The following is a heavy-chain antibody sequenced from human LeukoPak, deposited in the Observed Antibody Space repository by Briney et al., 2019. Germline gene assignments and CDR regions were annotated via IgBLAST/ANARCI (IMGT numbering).Heavy chain of an antibody. J-gene: IGHJ4*02. CDR1: GFTFSSYW. V-gene: IGHV3-74*01. CDR2: INSDGSST. Sequence: GGSLRLSCAASGFTFSSYWMHWVRQAPGKGLVWVSRINSDGSSTSYADSVKGRFTISRDNAKNTLYLQMNSLRAEDTAVYHCARVAETIYYGDYGDYWGQGTLVTVSS. D-gene: IGHD4-17*01. CDR3: ARVAETIYYGDYGDY.